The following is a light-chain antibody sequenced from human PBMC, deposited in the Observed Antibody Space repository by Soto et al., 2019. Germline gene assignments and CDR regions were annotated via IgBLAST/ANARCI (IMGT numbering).Light chain of an antibody. J-gene: IGLJ2*01. Sequence: QSALTQPASVSGSPGQSITISCTGTSNDVGAYNYVSWYQHHPGKAPKLLIYDVTNRPSGISNRFSGSKSGNTASLTISGLQAEDEADYHCCSYTTTNTVTFGGGTQLTVL. CDR3: CSYTTTNTVT. CDR2: DVT. V-gene: IGLV2-14*01. CDR1: SNDVGAYNY.